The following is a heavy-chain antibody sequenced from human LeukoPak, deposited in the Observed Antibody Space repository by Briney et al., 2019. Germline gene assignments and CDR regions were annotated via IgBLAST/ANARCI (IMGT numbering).Heavy chain of an antibody. D-gene: IGHD3-10*01. CDR1: GFTFSSYA. V-gene: IGHV3-30*18. CDR2: ISYDGSNK. Sequence: GGSLRLSCAASGFTFSSYAMSWVRQAPGKGLEWVAVISYDGSNKYYADSVKGRFTISRDNSKNTLYLQMNSLRAEDTAVYYCAKDRGDNWFDPWGQGTLVTVSS. J-gene: IGHJ5*02. CDR3: AKDRGDNWFDP.